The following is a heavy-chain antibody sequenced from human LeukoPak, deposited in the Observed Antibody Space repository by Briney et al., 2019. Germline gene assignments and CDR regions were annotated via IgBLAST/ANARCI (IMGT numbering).Heavy chain of an antibody. CDR1: GVSISRYY. D-gene: IGHD2-21*01. CDR3: ARLQGDSTAIFDY. V-gene: IGHV4-4*09. CDR2: IYTSGST. Sequence: SETLSLTRSVSGVSISRYYWSWIRQPPGKGLEWIGYIYTSGSTNHNPSLKRRGTISVDTSKNQFALRLASVTAADTAGYYCARLQGDSTAIFDYWRQEIMVSVSS. J-gene: IGHJ4*02.